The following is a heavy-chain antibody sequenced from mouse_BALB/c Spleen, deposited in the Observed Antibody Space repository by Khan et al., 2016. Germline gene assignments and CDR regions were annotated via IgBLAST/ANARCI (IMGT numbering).Heavy chain of an antibody. Sequence: EVQLQESGPGLVKPSQSLSLTCTVTGYSITSGYGWNWIRQFPGNKLEWMGYISYSGSTNYNPSLKSRLSITRDTSKNQFFLQLNSVHTEDTATYYCARTARIKYWGQGTTLTGSA. J-gene: IGHJ2*01. V-gene: IGHV3-2*02. CDR1: GYSITSGYG. CDR3: ARTARIKY. D-gene: IGHD1-2*01. CDR2: ISYSGST.